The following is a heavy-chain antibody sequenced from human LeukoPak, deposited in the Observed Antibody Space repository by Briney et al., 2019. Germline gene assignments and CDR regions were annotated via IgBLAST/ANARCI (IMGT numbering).Heavy chain of an antibody. Sequence: PGGSLRLSCAASGFTFSNAWMGWVRQAPGKGLEWVGRIKSKTDGGTTDYAAPVKGRFTISRDDSKNTLYLQMNSLKTEDTAVYYCTTEVPYYDILTGYRVGFYFDYWGQGTLVTVSS. D-gene: IGHD3-9*01. CDR2: IKSKTDGGTT. CDR3: TTEVPYYDILTGYRVGFYFDY. J-gene: IGHJ4*02. V-gene: IGHV3-15*01. CDR1: GFTFSNAW.